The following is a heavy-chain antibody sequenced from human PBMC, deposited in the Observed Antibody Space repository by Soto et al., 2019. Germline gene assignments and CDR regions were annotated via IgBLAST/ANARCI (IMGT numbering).Heavy chain of an antibody. J-gene: IGHJ6*02. CDR3: ARDRDYYDSSSGSTYYYYYGMDV. V-gene: IGHV3-11*06. CDR2: ISSSSSYT. Sequence: GGSLRLSCAASGFTFSDYYMSWIRQAPGKGLEWVSYISSSSSYTNYADSVKGRFTISRDNAKNSLYLQMNSLRAEDTAVYYCARDRDYYDSSSGSTYYYYYGMDVWGQGTTVTVSS. D-gene: IGHD3-22*01. CDR1: GFTFSDYY.